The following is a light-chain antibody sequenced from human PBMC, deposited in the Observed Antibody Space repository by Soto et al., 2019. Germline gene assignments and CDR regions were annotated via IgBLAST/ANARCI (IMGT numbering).Light chain of an antibody. CDR3: QQYNNWLTWT. CDR1: QSVSIK. CDR2: DTS. V-gene: IGKV3-15*01. Sequence: IVLTTSPATLSVSPGERATLSCSASQSVSIKLACYQQKTGQAHRLLIFDTSTTATGIPARFSGSGSGTEFTLPISTLQSEDFAVYYCQQYNNWLTWTFGQGTKGDIK. J-gene: IGKJ1*01.